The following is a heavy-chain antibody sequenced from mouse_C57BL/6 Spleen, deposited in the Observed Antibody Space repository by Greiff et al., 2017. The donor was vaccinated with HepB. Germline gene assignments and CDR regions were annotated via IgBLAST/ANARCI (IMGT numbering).Heavy chain of an antibody. D-gene: IGHD2-4*01. CDR2: IYPGDGDT. J-gene: IGHJ4*01. CDR1: GYAFSSYW. CDR3: ASYDYDNAMDY. Sequence: VQLQESGAELVKPGASVKISCKASGYAFSSYWMNWVKQRPGKGLEWIGQIYPGDGDTNYNGKFKGKATLTADKSSSTAYMQLSSLTSEDSAVYFCASYDYDNAMDYWGQGTSVTVSS. V-gene: IGHV1-80*01.